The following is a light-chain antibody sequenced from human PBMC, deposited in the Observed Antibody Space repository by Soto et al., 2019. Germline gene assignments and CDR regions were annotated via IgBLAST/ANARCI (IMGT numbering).Light chain of an antibody. Sequence: DTQMTQSPSTLSASVGDRVTITCRASQNINRGLAWYQQKPGKAPKVLIYDASSLESGVPSRFSGSGSATEFTLTISSLQPDDFASYYCQQYNDYKSFGQGTKVEIK. J-gene: IGKJ1*01. CDR3: QQYNDYKS. CDR2: DAS. CDR1: QNINRG. V-gene: IGKV1-5*01.